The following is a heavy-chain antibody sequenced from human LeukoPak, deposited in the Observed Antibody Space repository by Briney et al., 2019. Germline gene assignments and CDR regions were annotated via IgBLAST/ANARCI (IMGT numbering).Heavy chain of an antibody. Sequence: SETLSLTCTVSGGSISSSSYSWGWIRQPPGKGLEWIGSISNSGSTYYNASLKSRVTISVDTSKNQFSLKLISLTAADTAVYYCARQRPYCGGCSCYGIRDAFAIWGQGTMATVSS. CDR3: ARQRPYCGGCSCYGIRDAFAI. V-gene: IGHV4-39*01. CDR2: ISNSGST. CDR1: GGSISSSSYS. J-gene: IGHJ3*02. D-gene: IGHD2-15*01.